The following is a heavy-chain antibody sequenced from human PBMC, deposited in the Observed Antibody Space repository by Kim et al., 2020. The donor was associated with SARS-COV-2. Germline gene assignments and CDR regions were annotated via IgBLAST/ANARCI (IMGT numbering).Heavy chain of an antibody. CDR1: GFAFTNYA. CDR3: AKEYYDSGDYYSRGAFDI. D-gene: IGHD3-22*01. V-gene: IGHV3-23*01. Sequence: GGSLRLSCAASGFAFTNYAVTWVRQAPGKGLEWVSSISGNGGRTHYVDSAKGRLTISRDNSKNTVFLQMNSLRTDDTALYYCAKEYYDSGDYYSRGAFDIWGPGTMVTVSS. CDR2: ISGNGGRT. J-gene: IGHJ3*02.